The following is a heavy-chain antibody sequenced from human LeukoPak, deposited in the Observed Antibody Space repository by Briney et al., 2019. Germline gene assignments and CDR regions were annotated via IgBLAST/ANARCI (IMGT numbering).Heavy chain of an antibody. J-gene: IGHJ4*02. Sequence: GASVKVSCKASGYAFTNYAINWVRQAPEQRLEWMGWINAGNDDTKYSKKFQGRVTLTRDASVNTAYMELSSLGSEDAAVYYCARGIWVRHNNGYYLDSWGQGTLVTVSS. CDR1: GYAFTNYA. D-gene: IGHD3-22*01. CDR2: INAGNDDT. V-gene: IGHV1-3*01. CDR3: ARGIWVRHNNGYYLDS.